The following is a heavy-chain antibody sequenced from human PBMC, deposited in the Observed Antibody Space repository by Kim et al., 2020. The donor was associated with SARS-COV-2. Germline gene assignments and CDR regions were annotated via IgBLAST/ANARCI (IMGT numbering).Heavy chain of an antibody. CDR3: ARTFGSGSYSYDY. D-gene: IGHD3-10*01. V-gene: IGHV7-4-1*02. Sequence: YAQGFTGRFVFSLDTSVSTAYLQISSLKAEDTAVYYCARTFGSGSYSYDYWGQGTLVTVSS. J-gene: IGHJ4*02.